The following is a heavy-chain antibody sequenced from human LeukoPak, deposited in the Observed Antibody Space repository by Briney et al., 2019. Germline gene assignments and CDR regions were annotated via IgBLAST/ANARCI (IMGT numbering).Heavy chain of an antibody. CDR3: ARENYDILTGPSANNWFDP. D-gene: IGHD3-9*01. Sequence: ASVKVSCKASGYTFTGYYMHWVRQAPGQGLEWMGWISAYNGNTNYAQKLQGRVTMTTDTSTSTAYMELRSLRSDDTAVYYCARENYDILTGPSANNWFDPWGQGTLVTVSS. CDR1: GYTFTGYY. J-gene: IGHJ5*02. V-gene: IGHV1-18*04. CDR2: ISAYNGNT.